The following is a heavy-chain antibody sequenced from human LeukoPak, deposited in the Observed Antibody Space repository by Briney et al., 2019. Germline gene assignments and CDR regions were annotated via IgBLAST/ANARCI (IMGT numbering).Heavy chain of an antibody. V-gene: IGHV3-11*04. J-gene: IGHJ5*02. CDR1: GFTFSDYY. CDR2: ISSSGSTI. CDR3: ARDLGTGTTNWFDP. Sequence: GGSLRLSCAASGFTFSDYYMSWIRQAPGKGLEWVSYISSSGSTIYYADSVKGRFTISRDNAKNSLYLQMNSLRAEDTAVYYCARDLGTGTTNWFDPWGQGTLVTVSS. D-gene: IGHD1-7*01.